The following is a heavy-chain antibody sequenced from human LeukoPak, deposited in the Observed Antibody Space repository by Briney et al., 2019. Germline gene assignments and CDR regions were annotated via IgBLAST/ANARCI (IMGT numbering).Heavy chain of an antibody. CDR1: GFTFSSYA. V-gene: IGHV3-23*01. CDR3: AKNGGGLGY. D-gene: IGHD2-8*01. J-gene: IGHJ4*02. CDR2: ISDSGGST. Sequence: GGSLRLSCAASGFTFSSYAMSWVRQAPGKGLEWVSAISDSGGSTYYADSVKGRFAISRDNSRNTLYLQMNSLRAEDTAVYYCAKNGGGLGYWGQGTLVTVSS.